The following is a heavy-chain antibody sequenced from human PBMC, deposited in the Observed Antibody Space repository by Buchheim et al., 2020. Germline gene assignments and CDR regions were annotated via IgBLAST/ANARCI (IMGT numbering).Heavy chain of an antibody. CDR3: ARDRITMVRGVITNYYYYYGMDV. CDR2: IYYSGST. D-gene: IGHD3-10*01. Sequence: QVQLQESGPGLVKPSETLSLTCTVSGGSISSYYWSWIRQPPGKGLEWIGYIYYSGSTNYNPSLKSRVTISVDTSKNQFSLKLSSVTAADTAVYYCARDRITMVRGVITNYYYYYGMDVWGQGTT. CDR1: GGSISSYY. J-gene: IGHJ6*02. V-gene: IGHV4-59*01.